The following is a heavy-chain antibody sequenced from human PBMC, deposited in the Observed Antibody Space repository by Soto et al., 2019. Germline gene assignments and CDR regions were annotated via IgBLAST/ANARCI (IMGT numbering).Heavy chain of an antibody. J-gene: IGHJ6*02. CDR1: GFTFSSYG. D-gene: IGHD3-3*01. CDR2: IWYDGSNK. Sequence: PGGSLRLSCAASGFTFSSYGMHWVRQAPGKGLEWVAVIWYDGSNKYYADSVKGRFTISRDNAKNTLYLQMNSLRAEDTAVYYCARDQFPDYDFWSGPRYYYYGMDVWGQGTTVTVSS. V-gene: IGHV3-33*01. CDR3: ARDQFPDYDFWSGPRYYYYGMDV.